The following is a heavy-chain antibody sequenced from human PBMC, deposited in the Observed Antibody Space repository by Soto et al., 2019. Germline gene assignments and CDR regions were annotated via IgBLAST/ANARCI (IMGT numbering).Heavy chain of an antibody. CDR3: ARGNTSRTFAY. J-gene: IGHJ4*02. D-gene: IGHD2-2*01. CDR1: GGSISSGGYY. V-gene: IGHV4-31*03. Sequence: QVQLQESDPGLVKPSQTLSLTCTVSGGSISSGGYYWSWIRQHPGKGLESIGYIYYSGSTYYNPSLKSRVIISVDTSKNQFSLKLSSVTAAETAVYYCARGNTSRTFAYWGQGTLVTVS. CDR2: IYYSGST.